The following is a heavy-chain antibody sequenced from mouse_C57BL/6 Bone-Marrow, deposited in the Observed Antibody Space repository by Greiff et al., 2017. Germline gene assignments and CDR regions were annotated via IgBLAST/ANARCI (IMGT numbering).Heavy chain of an antibody. D-gene: IGHD1-1*01. CDR1: GYTFTSYW. Sequence: QVQLQQPGAELVMPGASVKLSCKASGYTFTSYWMHWVKQRPGQGLEWIGEIDPSDSYTNYNQNFKGKSTLTVDKSSSTAYMQLSSLTSEDAAVYYCARENYYYGSAWFAYWGQGTLVTVSA. V-gene: IGHV1-69*01. CDR2: IDPSDSYT. CDR3: ARENYYYGSAWFAY. J-gene: IGHJ3*01.